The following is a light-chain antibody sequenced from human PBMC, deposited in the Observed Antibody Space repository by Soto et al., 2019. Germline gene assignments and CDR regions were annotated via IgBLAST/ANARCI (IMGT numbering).Light chain of an antibody. J-gene: IGLJ2*01. Sequence: QLVLTQSPSAPASLGASVKLTCTLSSGHSSYAIAWHQQQPEKGPRYLMKLNSDGSHSKGDGIPDRFSGSSSGAERYLSISSLQSEDEADYYCQTWEVFGGGTKVTVL. CDR3: QTWEV. CDR1: SGHSSYA. V-gene: IGLV4-69*01. CDR2: LNSDGSH.